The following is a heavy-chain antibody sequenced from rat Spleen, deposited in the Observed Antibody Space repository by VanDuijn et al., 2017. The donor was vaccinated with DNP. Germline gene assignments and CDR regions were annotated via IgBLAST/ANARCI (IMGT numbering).Heavy chain of an antibody. CDR3: ARDLLRWRRGFAY. CDR2: VWNSGGT. J-gene: IGHJ3*01. CDR1: GFSLSDYN. V-gene: IGHV2-41*01. D-gene: IGHD1-11*01. Sequence: QVQLKESGPGLVQPSQTLSLTCTVAGFSLSDYNVHWVRHPPGKGREWMGKVWNSGGTRYDSTLKSRLTITKDTSKSQVFLKMNSLQTEDTATYYCARDLLRWRRGFAYWGQGTLVTVSS.